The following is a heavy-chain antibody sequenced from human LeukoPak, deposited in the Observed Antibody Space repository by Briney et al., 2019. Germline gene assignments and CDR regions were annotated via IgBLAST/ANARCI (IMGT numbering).Heavy chain of an antibody. CDR1: GYSISSGYY. CDR2: IYHSGST. CDR3: ARVQSRLSWFDP. Sequence: SETLSLTCTVSGYSISSGYYWGWIRQPPGKGREWIGSIYHSGSTYYNPSLRSRVSISLDTSKNQFSLRLGSVTAADTAVYYCARVQSRLSWFDPWGQGTLVTVSS. V-gene: IGHV4-38-2*02. J-gene: IGHJ5*02.